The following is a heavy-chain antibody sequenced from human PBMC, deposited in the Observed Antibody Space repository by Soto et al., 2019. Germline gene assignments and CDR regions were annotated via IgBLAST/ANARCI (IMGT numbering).Heavy chain of an antibody. CDR1: GCSVSSGSYY. V-gene: IGHV4-61*01. J-gene: IGHJ5*02. CDR2: IYYSGST. CDR3: AREGVSKGEFDP. D-gene: IGHD2-8*01. Sequence: PSETLSLTCTVSGCSVSSGSYYWSWIRQPPGKGLEWIGYIYYSGSTNYNPSLKSRVTISVDTSKNQFSLKLSSVTAADTAEYYCAREGVSKGEFDPWGQGTLVTVSS.